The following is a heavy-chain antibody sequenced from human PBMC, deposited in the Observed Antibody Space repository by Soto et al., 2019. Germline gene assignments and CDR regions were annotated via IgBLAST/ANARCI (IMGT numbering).Heavy chain of an antibody. Sequence: ASVKVSCKASGYAFTSYGINWVRQAPGRGLEWMGWINPGNGNTKYSQQFQGRVIIDRDTSASTAYMELSSLRSEDTAVYYCARGGYFDSSNYLAYWGLGTLVTVSS. V-gene: IGHV1-3*01. CDR1: GYAFTSYG. D-gene: IGHD3-22*01. J-gene: IGHJ4*02. CDR2: INPGNGNT. CDR3: ARGGYFDSSNYLAY.